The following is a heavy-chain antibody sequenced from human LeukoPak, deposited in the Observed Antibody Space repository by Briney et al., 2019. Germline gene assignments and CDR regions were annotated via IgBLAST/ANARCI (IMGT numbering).Heavy chain of an antibody. J-gene: IGHJ5*02. CDR2: IYYTGST. Sequence: SETLSLTCNVSGGSIRGYYWSWIRQPPGKGLEWIGYIYYTGSTSYNPSLKSRVTMSLDASKNQFSLELNSVTPADTAVYYCARGGNYWPQWWFDPWGRGTLVSVSS. CDR1: GGSIRGYY. CDR3: ARGGNYWPQWWFDP. V-gene: IGHV4-59*01. D-gene: IGHD1-26*01.